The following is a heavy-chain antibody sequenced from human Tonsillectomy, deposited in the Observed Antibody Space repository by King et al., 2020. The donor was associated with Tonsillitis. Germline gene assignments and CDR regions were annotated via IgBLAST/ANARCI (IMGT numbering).Heavy chain of an antibody. CDR2: IYYSGST. CDR3: ARRGYDSSGYFDY. V-gene: IGHV4-39*01. J-gene: IGHJ4*02. CDR1: GGTISSRSYN. Sequence: QLQESGPGLVKPSETLSLTCTVSGGTISSRSYNWGWIRQPPGKGLEWIGSIYYSGSTYYNPSLERQDTISVDTSTNQFSLRRSSVTAADTAVYYWARRGYDSSGYFDYWGQGTLVTVSS. D-gene: IGHD3-22*01.